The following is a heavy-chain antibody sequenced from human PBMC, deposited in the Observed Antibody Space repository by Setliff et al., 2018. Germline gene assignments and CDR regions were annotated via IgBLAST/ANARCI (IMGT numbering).Heavy chain of an antibody. CDR3: ARRIVGAVDGFDI. CDR2: INPYNRQI. Sequence: GASVKVSCKASGYTFTVYGIGWVRQAPGQGPEWMGWINPYNRQIKVVQKFQGRVTMTTDTSTNTAYMELTSLTSDDTAVYYCARRIVGAVDGFDIWGQGTMVTVSS. D-gene: IGHD1-26*01. V-gene: IGHV1-18*01. J-gene: IGHJ3*02. CDR1: GYTFTVYG.